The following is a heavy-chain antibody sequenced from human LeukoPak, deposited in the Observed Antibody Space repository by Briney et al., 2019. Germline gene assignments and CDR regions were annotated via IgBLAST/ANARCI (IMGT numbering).Heavy chain of an antibody. V-gene: IGHV1-18*01. CDR2: ISAYNGNT. Sequence: ASVKVSCKASGYTFTSYGISWVRQAPGQGLEWMGWISAYNGNTSYAQKLQGRVTMTTDTSTSTAYMELRSLRSDDTAVYYCARMYYYDSSGYYYGDYWGQGTLVTVSS. J-gene: IGHJ4*02. D-gene: IGHD3-22*01. CDR3: ARMYYYDSSGYYYGDY. CDR1: GYTFTSYG.